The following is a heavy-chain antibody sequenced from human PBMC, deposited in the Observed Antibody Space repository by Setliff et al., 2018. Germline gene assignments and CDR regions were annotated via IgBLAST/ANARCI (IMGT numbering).Heavy chain of an antibody. CDR1: NGFIIDHW. CDR2: IYSNGNT. D-gene: IGHD3-3*01. Sequence: SETLSLTCSVSNGFIIDHWWTWVRQPAGKGLEWIGQIYSNGNTEYNPSLKNRVTISVDKSSNQFSLELYSVNAADTAVYYCARARQGGFLEWAPFDFWGRGMLVTVSS. CDR3: ARARQGGFLEWAPFDF. V-gene: IGHV4-4*07. J-gene: IGHJ4*01.